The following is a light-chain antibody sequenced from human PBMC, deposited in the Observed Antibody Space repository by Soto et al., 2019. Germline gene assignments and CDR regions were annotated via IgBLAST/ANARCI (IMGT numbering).Light chain of an antibody. CDR2: GAS. CDR3: QQYNNWPRV. J-gene: IGKJ4*01. CDR1: QSVSSN. Sequence: ILLTQSPCTLSLSPGERATLSCRASQSVSSNLAWYQQKPGQAPRLLIYGASTRATGIPARFSGSGSGTEFTLTISSLQSEDFELYYCQQYNNWPRVFGGGTKVDIK. V-gene: IGKV3-15*01.